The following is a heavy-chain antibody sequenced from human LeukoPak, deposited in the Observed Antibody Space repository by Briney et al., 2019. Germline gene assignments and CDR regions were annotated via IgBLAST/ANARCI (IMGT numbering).Heavy chain of an antibody. CDR1: GYSISSGYY. J-gene: IGHJ5*02. Sequence: SETLSLTCGVSGYSISSGYYWVWIRQPPGEGLEWIGRIYHSGKSYYNPSLKSRVTMSVNTSRNQFSLKLSSVTAADTAVYYCARHPSDWYDVRNNWFDPWGQGILVTVSS. CDR3: ARHPSDWYDVRNNWFDP. D-gene: IGHD1-1*01. CDR2: IYHSGKS. V-gene: IGHV4-38-2*01.